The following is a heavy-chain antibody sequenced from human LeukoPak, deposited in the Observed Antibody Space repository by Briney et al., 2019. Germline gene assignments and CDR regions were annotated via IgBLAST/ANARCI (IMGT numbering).Heavy chain of an antibody. CDR2: ISGSGRST. Sequence: PGGSLRLSCAASGFTFSSYAMSWVRQAPGKGLEWVSAISGSGRSTYYADSVKGRFTISRDNSKNTLYLQMNSLRAEDTAVFYCAKDRPLGWVVVPAAMAGNYFDYWGQGTLVTVSS. CDR1: GFTFSSYA. D-gene: IGHD2-2*01. J-gene: IGHJ4*02. CDR3: AKDRPLGWVVVPAAMAGNYFDY. V-gene: IGHV3-23*01.